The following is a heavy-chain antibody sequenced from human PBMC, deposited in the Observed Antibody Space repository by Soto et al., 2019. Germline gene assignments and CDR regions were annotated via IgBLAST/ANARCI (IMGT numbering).Heavy chain of an antibody. Sequence: SETLSLTCTVSGGSISSYYWSWIRQPPGKGLDWIGYIYYSGSTNYNPSLKSRVTISVDTSKNQFSLKLSSVTAADTAVYYCARANYDYVWGSPNYYYYGMDGWGQGTTVTVSS. CDR1: GGSISSYY. CDR3: ARANYDYVWGSPNYYYYGMDG. J-gene: IGHJ6*02. D-gene: IGHD3-16*01. V-gene: IGHV4-59*01. CDR2: IYYSGST.